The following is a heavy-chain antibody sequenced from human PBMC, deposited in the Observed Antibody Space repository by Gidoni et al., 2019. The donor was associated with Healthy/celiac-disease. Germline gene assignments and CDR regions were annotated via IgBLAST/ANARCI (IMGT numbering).Heavy chain of an antibody. D-gene: IGHD2-2*01. V-gene: IGHV3-30*02. CDR2: IRYDGSNK. J-gene: IGHJ5*02. Sequence: QVQLVESGGGVVQPGGSLRLSCSASGFTFSSYCMHWVRQAPGKGLEWVAFIRYDGSNKYYADSVKGRFTISRDNSKNTLYLQMNSLRAEDTAVYYCAKGGRGYCSSTSCPGDWFDPWGQGTLVTVSS. CDR1: GFTFSSYC. CDR3: AKGGRGYCSSTSCPGDWFDP.